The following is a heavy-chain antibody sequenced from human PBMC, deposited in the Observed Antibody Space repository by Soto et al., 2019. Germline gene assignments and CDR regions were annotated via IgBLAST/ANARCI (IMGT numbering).Heavy chain of an antibody. CDR3: ARHDSGSYREPLGY. CDR2: IYYSGST. J-gene: IGHJ4*02. D-gene: IGHD1-26*01. Sequence: SETLSLTSTDSGGSNSSRSYYWGWIRQPPGKGLEWFGCIYYSGSTYYNPSLKSRVTISVVTSKNQFSLKLSSVTAADTAVYYCARHDSGSYREPLGYWGQGTLVTVSA. V-gene: IGHV4-39*01. CDR1: GGSNSSRSYY.